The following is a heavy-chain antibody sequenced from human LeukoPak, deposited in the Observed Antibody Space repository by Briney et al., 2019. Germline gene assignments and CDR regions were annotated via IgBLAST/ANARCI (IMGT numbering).Heavy chain of an antibody. Sequence: PSETLSLTCTVSGGSISSYYWSWIRQPAGKGLEWIGRIYTSGSTNYNPSLKSRVTMSVDTSKNQFSLKLSSVTAADTAVYYCARDTVVVPAAHVRYCYYYYYMDVWGKGTTVTVSS. CDR1: GGSISSYY. V-gene: IGHV4-4*07. J-gene: IGHJ6*03. CDR3: ARDTVVVPAAHVRYCYYYYYMDV. D-gene: IGHD2-2*01. CDR2: IYTSGST.